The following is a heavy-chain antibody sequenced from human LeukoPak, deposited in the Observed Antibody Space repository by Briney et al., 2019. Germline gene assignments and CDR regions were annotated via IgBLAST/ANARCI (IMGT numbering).Heavy chain of an antibody. CDR2: IKQDGSEK. Sequence: PGGSLRLSCAASGFTFRSYEMNWVRQAPGKGLEWVANIKQDGSEKYYVDSLKGRFTISRDNAMNSLYLQMTSLRGDDTAVYYCARENYDILTYFGAGMDVWGQGTTVTVSS. D-gene: IGHD3-9*01. J-gene: IGHJ6*02. V-gene: IGHV3-7*04. CDR1: GFTFRSYE. CDR3: ARENYDILTYFGAGMDV.